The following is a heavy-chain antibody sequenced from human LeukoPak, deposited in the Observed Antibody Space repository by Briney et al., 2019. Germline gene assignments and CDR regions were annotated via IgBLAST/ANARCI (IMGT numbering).Heavy chain of an antibody. CDR2: INSGGST. Sequence: PGGSLRLSCAASGFTVSSNYMSWVRQAPGKGLEWVSVINSGGSTHYADSVKGRFTISRDNSKNTLYLQMNSLRAEDTAVYYCTRVVGYDDPLIYYYSYYYMDVWGKGTTVTISS. V-gene: IGHV3-66*01. D-gene: IGHD5-12*01. J-gene: IGHJ6*03. CDR1: GFTVSSNY. CDR3: TRVVGYDDPLIYYYSYYYMDV.